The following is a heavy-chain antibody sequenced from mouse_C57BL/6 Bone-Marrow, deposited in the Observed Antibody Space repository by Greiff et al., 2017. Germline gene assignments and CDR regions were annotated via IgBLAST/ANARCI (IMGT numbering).Heavy chain of an antibody. D-gene: IGHD2-2*01. CDR1: GYTFTSYW. V-gene: IGHV1-72*01. CDR3: ARGRIYYGYDGFAY. Sequence: VQLQQPGAELVKPGASVKLSCKASGYTFTSYWMHWVKQRPGRGLEWIGRIAPNSGGTKYNEKFKSKATLTVDKPSSTAYMQLSSLTSEDSAVYYCARGRIYYGYDGFAYWGQGTLVTVSA. CDR2: IAPNSGGT. J-gene: IGHJ3*01.